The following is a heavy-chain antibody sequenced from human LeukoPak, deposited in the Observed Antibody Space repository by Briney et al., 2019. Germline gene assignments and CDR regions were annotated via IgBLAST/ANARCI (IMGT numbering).Heavy chain of an antibody. J-gene: IGHJ4*02. CDR3: AKGGHVDY. CDR2: IKADGRET. Sequence: GGSLRLSCAASGFTFSDYYMSWIRQAPGKGLEWVANIKADGRETYYVDSVKGRFTISRDNAQNSLYLQLNSLRVEDTAVYYCAKGGHVDYCGQGSLVTVSS. CDR1: GFTFSDYY. V-gene: IGHV3-7*01.